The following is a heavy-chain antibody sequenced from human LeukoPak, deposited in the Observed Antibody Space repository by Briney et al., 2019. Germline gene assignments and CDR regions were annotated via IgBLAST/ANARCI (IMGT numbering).Heavy chain of an antibody. V-gene: IGHV3-15*01. CDR1: GFTFSSYS. D-gene: IGHD2-2*01. Sequence: GGSLRLSCAASGFTFSSYSMNWVRQAPGKGLEGVGRIKSKTDGGTTEYAAPVKGRFTISRDDSKNILYLQMNSLKTEDTAVYYCVTDVPERPQQIDYWGQGTPVTVSS. CDR2: IKSKTDGGTT. J-gene: IGHJ4*02. CDR3: VTDVPERPQQIDY.